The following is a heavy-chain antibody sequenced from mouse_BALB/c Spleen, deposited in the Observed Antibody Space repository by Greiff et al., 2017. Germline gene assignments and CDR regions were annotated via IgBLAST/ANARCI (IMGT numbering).Heavy chain of an antibody. CDR2: IRLKSNNYAT. Sequence: EVKLEESGGGLVQPGGSMKLSCVASGFTFSNYWMNWVRQSPEKGLEWVAEIRLKSNNYATHYAESVKGRFTISRDDSKSSVYLQMNNLRAEDTGIYYCTTFITTVYYFDYWGQGTTLTVSS. J-gene: IGHJ2*01. V-gene: IGHV6-6*02. D-gene: IGHD1-1*01. CDR1: GFTFSNYW. CDR3: TTFITTVYYFDY.